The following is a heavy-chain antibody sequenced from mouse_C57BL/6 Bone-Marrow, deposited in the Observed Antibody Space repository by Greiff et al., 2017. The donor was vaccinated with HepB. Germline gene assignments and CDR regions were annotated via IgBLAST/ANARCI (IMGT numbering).Heavy chain of an antibody. CDR2: IDPSDSYT. CDR3: ARYDYGSSFDY. D-gene: IGHD1-1*01. CDR1: GYTFTSYW. J-gene: IGHJ2*01. V-gene: IGHV1-69*01. Sequence: VQLVESGAELVMPGASVKLSCKASGYTFTSYWMHWVKQRPGQGLEWIGEIDPSDSYTNYNQKFKGKSTLTVDKSSSTAYMQLSSLTSEDSAVYYCARYDYGSSFDYWGQGTTLTVSS.